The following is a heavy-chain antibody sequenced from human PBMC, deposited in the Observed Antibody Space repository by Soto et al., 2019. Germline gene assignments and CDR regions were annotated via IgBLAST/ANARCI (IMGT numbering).Heavy chain of an antibody. Sequence: QVQLVESGGGVVQPGRSLRLSCAASGFTFSYHALNWVRQAPGKGLEWVAVISYDGDNKYIAESVKGRFTISRDNSKNTESLQMNSLRTEDTAMYFCARGTTTSAFSAMDGWGQGTTVTVSS. CDR1: GFTFSYHA. CDR3: ARGTTTSAFSAMDG. D-gene: IGHD1-1*01. V-gene: IGHV3-30-3*01. J-gene: IGHJ6*02. CDR2: ISYDGDNK.